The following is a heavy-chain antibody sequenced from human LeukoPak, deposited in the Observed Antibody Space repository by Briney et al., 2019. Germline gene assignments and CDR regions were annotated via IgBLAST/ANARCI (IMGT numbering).Heavy chain of an antibody. CDR3: ARDAYYGAVPIDY. J-gene: IGHJ4*02. V-gene: IGHV1-69*04. D-gene: IGHD3-3*01. CDR1: GGTFSSYA. Sequence: ASVKVSCKASGGTFSSYAISWVRQAPGQGLEWMGRIIPILGIANYAQKFQGRVTITADKSTSTAYMELRSLRSDDTAVYYCARDAYYGAVPIDYWGQGTLVTVSS. CDR2: IIPILGIA.